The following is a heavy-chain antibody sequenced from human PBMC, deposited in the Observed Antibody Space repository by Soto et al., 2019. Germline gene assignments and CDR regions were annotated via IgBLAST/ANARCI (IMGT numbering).Heavy chain of an antibody. CDR3: AKAPYDYVWGTYCTYYFDA. Sequence: EVELLESGGGLVQPGGSLRLSCAASGFTFSDYAMSWVRQAPGKGLEWVSAISASRGSTYYADSVKGRFTMSRDNSKYTLFLQMSSLRAEVTAVYYCAKAPYDYVWGTYCTYYFDAWGQGTLVTVSS. CDR2: ISASRGST. CDR1: GFTFSDYA. V-gene: IGHV3-23*01. D-gene: IGHD3-16*01. J-gene: IGHJ4*02.